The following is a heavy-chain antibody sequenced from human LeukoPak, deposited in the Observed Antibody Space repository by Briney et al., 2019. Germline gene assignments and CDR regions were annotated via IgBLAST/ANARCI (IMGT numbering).Heavy chain of an antibody. CDR2: ISGSGGGT. Sequence: GGSLRLSCAASGFTSSSYAMSWVRQAPGKGLEWVSAISGSGGGTYYADSVKGRFTISRDNSKNTLYLQMNSLRAEDTAVYYCAKTAHYYDSSGYFDYWGQGTLVTVSS. CDR3: AKTAHYYDSSGYFDY. D-gene: IGHD3-22*01. V-gene: IGHV3-23*01. CDR1: GFTSSSYA. J-gene: IGHJ4*02.